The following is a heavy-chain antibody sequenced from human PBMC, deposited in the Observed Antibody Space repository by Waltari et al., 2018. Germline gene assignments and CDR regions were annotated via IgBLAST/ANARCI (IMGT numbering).Heavy chain of an antibody. CDR3: ATYIGASLGTAACDV. J-gene: IGHJ3*01. D-gene: IGHD2-21*01. CDR1: GNSIPTNRPY. V-gene: IGHV4-39*01. CDR2: MSYSGAT. Sequence: QLQLQESGPGLVKPSETLSPPCSVSGNSIPTNRPYWGWIRQPPGQGLEWIGTMSYSGATYSSPSLRSRVTVSRDTSKNQLSLKLGSVTAADTAVYYCATYIGASLGTAACDVWGQGTMVTVSS.